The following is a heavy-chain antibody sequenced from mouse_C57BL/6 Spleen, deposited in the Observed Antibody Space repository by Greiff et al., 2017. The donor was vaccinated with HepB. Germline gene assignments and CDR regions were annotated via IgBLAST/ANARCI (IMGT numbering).Heavy chain of an antibody. D-gene: IGHD1-1*01. CDR3: ARQTTVVAEDWYFDV. CDR2: IYPRSGNT. J-gene: IGHJ1*03. V-gene: IGHV1-81*01. CDR1: GYTFTSYG. Sequence: QVQLQQSGAELARPGASVKLSCKASGYTFTSYGISWVKQRTGQGLEWIGEIYPRSGNTYYNEKFKGKATLTADKSSSTAYMELRSLTSEDSAVYFCARQTTVVAEDWYFDVWGTGTTVTVSS.